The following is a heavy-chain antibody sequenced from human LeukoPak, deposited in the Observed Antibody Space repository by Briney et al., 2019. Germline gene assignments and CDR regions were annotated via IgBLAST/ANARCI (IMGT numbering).Heavy chain of an antibody. V-gene: IGHV1-69*06. CDR1: GGTYSSYA. J-gene: IGHJ4*02. Sequence: SVKLSCKASGGTYSSYAVSWVRLTPGQGLEWLGGIIPVFGTTTYAQKFQAKVTMTADKSTNTAYLEISSLTSDDTAVYYCARCSPGDSSNFYAVLQYWGQGTQVTVST. CDR3: ARCSPGDSSNFYAVLQY. D-gene: IGHD3-22*01. CDR2: IIPVFGTT.